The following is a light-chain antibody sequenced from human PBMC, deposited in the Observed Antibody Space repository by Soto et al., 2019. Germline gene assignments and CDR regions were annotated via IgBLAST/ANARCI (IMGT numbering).Light chain of an antibody. CDR2: EVT. J-gene: IGLJ1*01. CDR1: GSDVGGYNY. V-gene: IGLV2-14*01. Sequence: QSALAQPVSVSGSPGQSITISCTGTGSDVGGYNYVSWYQQHPGKAPKLMIYEVTNRPSGVSNRFSGSKSGNTASLTISGLQAEDEADYYCSSYTSSSPYVFGTGTKVTVL. CDR3: SSYTSSSPYV.